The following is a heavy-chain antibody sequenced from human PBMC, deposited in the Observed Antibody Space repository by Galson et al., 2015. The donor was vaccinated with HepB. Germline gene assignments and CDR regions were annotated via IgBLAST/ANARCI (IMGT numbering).Heavy chain of an antibody. D-gene: IGHD3-10*01. J-gene: IGHJ4*02. CDR3: TTSMVRGVTGY. CDR2: TNGGSEAT. Sequence: SLRLSCAASGFTISSNGMYWVRQAPGEGLECVSATNGGSEATYYADSVKGRFTISRDKSKNTLYLQMNSLRAEDTAVYYCTTSMVRGVTGYWGQGTLVTVSS. V-gene: IGHV3-23*01. CDR1: GFTISSNG.